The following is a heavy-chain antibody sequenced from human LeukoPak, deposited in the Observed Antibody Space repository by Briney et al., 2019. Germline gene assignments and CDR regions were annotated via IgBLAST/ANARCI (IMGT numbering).Heavy chain of an antibody. CDR2: ISSSSSYI. J-gene: IGHJ4*02. Sequence: GSLRLSCAASGFTFSSYSMNWVRQAPGKGLEWVSSISSSSSYIYYADSVKGRFTISRDNAKNSLYLQMNSLRAEDTAVYYCARTIAAAGEVDYWGQGTLVTVSS. CDR3: ARTIAAAGEVDY. V-gene: IGHV3-21*01. D-gene: IGHD6-13*01. CDR1: GFTFSSYS.